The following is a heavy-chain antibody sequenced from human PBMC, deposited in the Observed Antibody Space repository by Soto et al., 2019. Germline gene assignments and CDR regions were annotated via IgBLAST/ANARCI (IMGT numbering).Heavy chain of an antibody. V-gene: IGHV3-53*01. Sequence: DVQLVESGRGLIQPGESLRLSCAAFGLTVSGKKYVAWVRQAPGKGLEWISALYDVDGTYYADSVKGRFTTSSDSSKTTVYLQMNGLRPDDTAVYYCASWHEREHAYDVWGRGTTVTVSS. D-gene: IGHD1-1*01. J-gene: IGHJ3*01. CDR1: GLTVSGKKY. CDR2: LYDVDGT. CDR3: ASWHEREHAYDV.